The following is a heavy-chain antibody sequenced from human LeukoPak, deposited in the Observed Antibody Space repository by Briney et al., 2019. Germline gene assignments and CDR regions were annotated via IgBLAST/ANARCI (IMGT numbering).Heavy chain of an antibody. CDR2: IIPIFGTA. Sequence: SVKVSCKSSGRTFSFNSINWVRQAPGQGLEWMGGIIPIFGTANYAQKFQGRVTITADESASTAYMELSSLRSEDTAVYYCARERDYDILTGPNWFDPWGQGTLVTVSS. CDR1: GRTFSFNS. V-gene: IGHV1-69*13. D-gene: IGHD3-9*01. J-gene: IGHJ5*02. CDR3: ARERDYDILTGPNWFDP.